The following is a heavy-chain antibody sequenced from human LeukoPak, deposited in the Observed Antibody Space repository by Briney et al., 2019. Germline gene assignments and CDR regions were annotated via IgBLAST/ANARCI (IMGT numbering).Heavy chain of an antibody. CDR1: GYTFTGYY. CDR3: ASSLTGSSSYRNGMDV. J-gene: IGHJ6*02. D-gene: IGHD6-13*01. V-gene: IGHV1-2*02. Sequence: ASEKVSCKASGYTFTGYYMHWVRQAPGQGLEWMGWINPNSGDTNYAQKLQGRVTMTTDTSTSTAYMELSSLRSEDTAVYYCASSLTGSSSYRNGMDVWGQGTTVTVSS. CDR2: INPNSGDT.